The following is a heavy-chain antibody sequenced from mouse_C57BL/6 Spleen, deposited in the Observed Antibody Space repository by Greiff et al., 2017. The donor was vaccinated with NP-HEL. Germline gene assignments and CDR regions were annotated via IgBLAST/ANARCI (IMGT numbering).Heavy chain of an antibody. CDR2: IDPSDSYT. J-gene: IGHJ4*01. Sequence: VQLQQPGAELVKPGASVKLSCKASGYTFTSYWMQWVKQRPGQGLEWIGEIDPSDSYTNYNQKFKGKATLTVDTSSSTAYMQLSSLTSEDSAVYYCARWLNSSGGAMDYWGQGTSVTVSS. CDR3: ARWLNSSGGAMDY. V-gene: IGHV1-50*01. CDR1: GYTFTSYW. D-gene: IGHD3-1*01.